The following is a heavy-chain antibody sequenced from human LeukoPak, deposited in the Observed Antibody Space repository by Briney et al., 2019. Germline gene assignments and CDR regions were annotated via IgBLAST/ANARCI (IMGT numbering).Heavy chain of an antibody. CDR3: ARDGGYYGSGSYHY. J-gene: IGHJ4*02. V-gene: IGHV1-2*02. CDR2: INPNHGDT. D-gene: IGHD3-10*01. CDR1: GYTFTGYY. Sequence: ASVKVSCKASGYTFTGYYMHWVRQAPGQGLEWMGWINPNHGDTNYAQKFQGRVTMTRDTSISTAYMELSSLRSDDTAVYYCARDGGYYGSGSYHYWGQGTLVTVSS.